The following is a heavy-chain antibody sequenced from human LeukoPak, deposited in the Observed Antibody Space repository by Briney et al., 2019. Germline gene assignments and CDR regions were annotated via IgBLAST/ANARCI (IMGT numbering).Heavy chain of an antibody. J-gene: IGHJ3*02. CDR1: GYTHTELS. V-gene: IGHV1-24*01. CDR3: ATDYYDSSGYPAVDI. CDR2: FDPEDGET. Sequence: GASVMLSCKVSGYTHTELSMHCVPHAPGKRVEWMGGFDPEDGETIYAQKFQGRVTMTEDTSSDTAYMELSSLRSDDTAVYYCATDYYDSSGYPAVDILGQGTMVTVSS. D-gene: IGHD3-22*01.